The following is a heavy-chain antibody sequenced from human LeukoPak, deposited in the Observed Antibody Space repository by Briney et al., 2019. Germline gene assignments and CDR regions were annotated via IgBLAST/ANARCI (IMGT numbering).Heavy chain of an antibody. CDR2: ITSSGSYI. CDR3: AKYLAVAGFDY. D-gene: IGHD6-19*01. V-gene: IGHV3-21*01. J-gene: IGHJ4*02. Sequence: GGSLRLSCAASGFTFSSYSMNWVRQAPGKGLEWVSSITSSGSYIYYADSVKGRFTISRDNAKNSLYLQMNSLRAEDTAVYYCAKYLAVAGFDYWGQGTLVTVSS. CDR1: GFTFSSYS.